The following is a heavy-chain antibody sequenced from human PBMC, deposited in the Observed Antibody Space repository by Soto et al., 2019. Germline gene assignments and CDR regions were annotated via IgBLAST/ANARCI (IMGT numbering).Heavy chain of an antibody. V-gene: IGHV4-59*01. D-gene: IGHD6-13*01. J-gene: IGHJ4*02. CDR2: IYYSGST. CDR1: GGSISSYY. Sequence: SETLSLTCTVSGGSISSYYCSWIRQPPRKGLEWIGYIYYSGSTNYNPSLKSRVTISVDTSKNQFSLKLSSVTAADKAVYYCARALSSSWYLFDYWGQGTLVTVSS. CDR3: ARALSSSWYLFDY.